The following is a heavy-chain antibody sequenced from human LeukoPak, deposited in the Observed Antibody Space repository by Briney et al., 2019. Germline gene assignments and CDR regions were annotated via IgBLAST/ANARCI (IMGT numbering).Heavy chain of an antibody. CDR2: IDTDSGGA. D-gene: IGHD3-16*01. Sequence: YTRNYIPGSGQPPGQGRRGMPVIDTDSGGAKYEQKFQGRVTMTRDTSISTAYMELSRLRSDDKAEYYCAREGATDAFDIWGQGTMVTVSS. CDR3: AREGATDAFDI. V-gene: IGHV1-2*02. J-gene: IGHJ3*02. CDR1: YTRNY.